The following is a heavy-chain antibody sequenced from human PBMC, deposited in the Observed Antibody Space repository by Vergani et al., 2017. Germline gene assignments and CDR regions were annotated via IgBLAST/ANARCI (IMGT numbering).Heavy chain of an antibody. D-gene: IGHD6-19*01. J-gene: IGHJ1*01. CDR3: TRHGRSGWAGYFQH. CDR1: GYSVNSGYY. Sequence: QVQLRESGPGLVKPSETLSLSCTMSGYSVNSGYYWAWIRQTAAKGLEWIGSAYHSGATYYNPSLESRLTISVDTSKNQFSLNLTSVTAADTAVYYCTRHGRSGWAGYFQHWGQGTLVTASS. CDR2: AYHSGAT. V-gene: IGHV4-38-2*02.